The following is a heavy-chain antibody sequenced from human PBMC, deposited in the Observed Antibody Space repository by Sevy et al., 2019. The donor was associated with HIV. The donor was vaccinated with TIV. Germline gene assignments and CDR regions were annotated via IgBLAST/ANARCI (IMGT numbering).Heavy chain of an antibody. CDR3: ARESSSTWQAGYYGMAV. CDR2: IYSSGTT. CDR1: GFTVSSDY. Sequence: GGSLRLSCAASGFTVSSDYMTWVRQAPGKGLEWVSVIYSSGTTYYADSVKGRFTISRDNSKNTGYLQMNSLRAEDTAVYYCARESSSTWQAGYYGMAVWGQGTTVTVSS. V-gene: IGHV3-66*01. D-gene: IGHD6-13*01. J-gene: IGHJ6*02.